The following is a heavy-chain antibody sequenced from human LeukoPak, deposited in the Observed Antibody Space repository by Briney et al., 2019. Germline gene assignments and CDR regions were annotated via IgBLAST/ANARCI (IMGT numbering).Heavy chain of an antibody. CDR1: GFTFSSYA. CDR2: ISGSGGST. CDR3: AKGRPTTVLKLPKYYFDY. Sequence: PGGSLRLSCAASGFTFSSYAMSWVRQAPGKGLEWVSAISGSGGSTYYADSVKGRFTISRDNSKNTLYLQMNSLRAEDTAVYYCAKGRPTTVLKLPKYYFDYWGQGTLVTVSS. V-gene: IGHV3-23*01. D-gene: IGHD4-17*01. J-gene: IGHJ4*02.